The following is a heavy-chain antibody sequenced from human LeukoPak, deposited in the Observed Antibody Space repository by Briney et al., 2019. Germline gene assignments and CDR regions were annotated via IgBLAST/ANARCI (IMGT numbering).Heavy chain of an antibody. CDR2: IYYSGST. CDR3: ARESNWYYYNSSGYRDVFDI. V-gene: IGHV4-59*01. CDR1: GGSSSSYY. Sequence: SETLSLTCTVSGGSSSSYYWSWIRQPPGKGLEWIGYIYYSGSTNYNPSLKSRVTISVDTSKNQFSLELSSVTPADTAVYYCARESNWYYYNSSGYRDVFDIWGQGTMVTVSS. D-gene: IGHD3-22*01. J-gene: IGHJ3*02.